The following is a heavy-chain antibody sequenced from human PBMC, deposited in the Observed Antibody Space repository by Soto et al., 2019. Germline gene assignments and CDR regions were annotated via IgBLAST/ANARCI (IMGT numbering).Heavy chain of an antibody. V-gene: IGHV3-21*01. CDR3: ARELRDVDWYFDL. D-gene: IGHD2-8*01. Sequence: EVQLVESGGGRVKPGGSLRLSCAASGLTFSSYSMNWVRQAPGKGLEWVSSISSSSSYIYYADSVKGRFTISRDNAKNSLYLQMNSLRAEDTAVYYCARELRDVDWYFDLWGRGTLVTVSS. CDR2: ISSSSSYI. CDR1: GLTFSSYS. J-gene: IGHJ2*01.